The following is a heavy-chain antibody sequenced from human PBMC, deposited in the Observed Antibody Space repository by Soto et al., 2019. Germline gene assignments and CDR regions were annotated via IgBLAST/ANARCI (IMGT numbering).Heavy chain of an antibody. V-gene: IGHV1-69*12. J-gene: IGHJ6*02. CDR3: ARDDVDTAMPYGMDV. CDR1: GGTFSSYA. D-gene: IGHD5-18*01. CDR2: IIPIFGTG. Sequence: QVQLVQSGAEVKKPGSSVKVSCTASGGTFSSYAISWVRQAPGQGLEWMGGIIPIFGTGNYAQKFQGRVTITADDSPSTAYMELSSLRSEDTAVYYCARDDVDTAMPYGMDVWGQGTTVTVSS.